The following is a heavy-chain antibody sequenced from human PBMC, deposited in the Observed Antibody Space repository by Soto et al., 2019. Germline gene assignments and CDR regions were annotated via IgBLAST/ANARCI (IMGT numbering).Heavy chain of an antibody. D-gene: IGHD3-10*01. V-gene: IGHV1-3*01. CDR1: GYTFTSYA. Sequence: QVQLVQSGAEVKKPGASVKVSCKASGYTFTSYAMHWVRQAPGQRLEWMGWINAGNGNTKYSQKFQGRVTITRDTSASTAYMELSSLRSEDTAVYYCARDQVIWFGELLSYNWFDPWGQGTLVTVSS. CDR3: ARDQVIWFGELLSYNWFDP. CDR2: INAGNGNT. J-gene: IGHJ5*02.